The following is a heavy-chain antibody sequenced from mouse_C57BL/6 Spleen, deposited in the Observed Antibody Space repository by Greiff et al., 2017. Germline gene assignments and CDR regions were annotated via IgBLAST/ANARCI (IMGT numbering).Heavy chain of an antibody. V-gene: IGHV5-6*01. J-gene: IGHJ2*01. Sequence: VQLQQSGGDLVKPGGSLKLSCAASGFTFSSYGMSWVRQTPDKRLEWVATISSGGSYTYYPDSVKGRFTISRDNAKNTLYLQMSSLKSEDTAMYYCARLPSDLYYFDYWGQGTTLTVSS. D-gene: IGHD3-2*02. CDR2: ISSGGSYT. CDR3: ARLPSDLYYFDY. CDR1: GFTFSSYG.